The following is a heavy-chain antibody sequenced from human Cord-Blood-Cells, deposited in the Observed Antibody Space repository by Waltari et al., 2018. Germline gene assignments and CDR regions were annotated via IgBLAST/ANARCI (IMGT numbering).Heavy chain of an antibody. V-gene: IGHV1-2*02. CDR1: RYTFTGCH. CDR2: INPNSGGT. CDR3: ARVKANRAFDI. D-gene: IGHD2-8*01. J-gene: IGHJ3*02. Sequence: QVQLVQSGAEGKKPGASVKVSCKASRYTFTGCHMHWLRQAPGQGLAWMGWINPNSGGTNYAQKFQGRVTMTRDTSISTAYMELSRLRSDDTAVYYCARVKANRAFDIWGQGTMVTVSS.